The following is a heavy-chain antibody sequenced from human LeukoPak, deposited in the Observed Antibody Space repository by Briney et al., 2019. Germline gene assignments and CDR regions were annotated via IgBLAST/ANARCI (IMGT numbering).Heavy chain of an antibody. J-gene: IGHJ6*03. CDR3: AKVPLTWLVRDYYYMDV. CDR1: GLTFSSYA. CDR2: ISGTGGTT. D-gene: IGHD2-21*01. Sequence: GGSLRLSCAASGLTFSSYAMTWVRQAPGKGLEWVSGISGTGGTTYYADSVKGRFTISRDNFNNTLYLQMNSLRAEDTAVYHCAKVPLTWLVRDYYYMDVWGKGTTVTVSS. V-gene: IGHV3-23*01.